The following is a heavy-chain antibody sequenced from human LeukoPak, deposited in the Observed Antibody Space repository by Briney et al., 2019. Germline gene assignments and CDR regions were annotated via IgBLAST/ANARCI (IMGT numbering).Heavy chain of an antibody. CDR1: GFTFSSYG. D-gene: IGHD2-2*01. V-gene: IGHV3-30*02. J-gene: IGHJ5*02. Sequence: PGGSLRLSCAASGFTFSSYGMHWVRQAPGKGLEWVAFIRYDGSNKYYADSVKGRFTISRDNSKNTLYLQMNSLRAEDTAVYYCAKDPRGYCSSTSCSEYFDPWGQGTLVTVPS. CDR3: AKDPRGYCSSTSCSEYFDP. CDR2: IRYDGSNK.